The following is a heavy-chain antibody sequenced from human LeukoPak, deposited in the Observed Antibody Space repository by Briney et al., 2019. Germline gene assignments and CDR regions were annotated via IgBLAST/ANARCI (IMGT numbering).Heavy chain of an antibody. CDR3: ARELGGNSLAFDI. CDR1: GGSISSYY. V-gene: IGHV4-59*01. D-gene: IGHD4-23*01. Sequence: SETLSLTCTVSGGSISSYYWSWIRQPPGKGLEWIGYIYYSGSTNYNTSLKSRVTISVDTSKNQFSLKLSPVTAADTAVYYCARELGGNSLAFDIWGQGTMVTVSS. J-gene: IGHJ3*02. CDR2: IYYSGST.